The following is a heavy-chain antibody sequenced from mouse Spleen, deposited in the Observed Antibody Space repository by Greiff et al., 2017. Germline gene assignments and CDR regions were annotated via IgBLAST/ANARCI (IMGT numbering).Heavy chain of an antibody. CDR2: ISDGGSYT. J-gene: IGHJ1*01. CDR1: GFTFSDYY. CDR3: ARDENGPYGGYFDV. Sequence: DVKLVESGGGLVKPGGSLKLSCAASGFTFSDYYMYWVRQTPEKRLEWVATISDGGSYTYYPDSVKGRFTISRDNAKNNLYLQMSSLKSEDTAMYYCARDENGPYGGYFDVWGAGTTVTVSS. V-gene: IGHV5-4*02. D-gene: IGHD1-1*01.